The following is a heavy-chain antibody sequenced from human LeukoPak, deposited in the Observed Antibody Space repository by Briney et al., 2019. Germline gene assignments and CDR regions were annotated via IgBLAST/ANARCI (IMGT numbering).Heavy chain of an antibody. J-gene: IGHJ4*02. CDR1: GYTFTSYA. D-gene: IGHD2-15*01. V-gene: IGHV1-3*01. Sequence: ASVKVSCKASGYTFTSYAMHWVRQAPGQRLEWMGWINAGNGNTKYSQKFQGRVTITRDTSASTAYMELSSLRSEDTAVYYCARPSAEDCSGGSCYYPPFGYWGQGTLVTVSS. CDR2: INAGNGNT. CDR3: ARPSAEDCSGGSCYYPPFGY.